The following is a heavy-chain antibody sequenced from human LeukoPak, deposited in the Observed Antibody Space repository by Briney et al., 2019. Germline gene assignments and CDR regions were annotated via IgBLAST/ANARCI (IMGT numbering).Heavy chain of an antibody. V-gene: IGHV3-15*01. CDR3: VPRWEY. CDR2: IKSKSDGETI. J-gene: IGHJ4*02. CDR1: GFTFSSYW. Sequence: GESLRLSCAASGFTFSSYWMSWVRQAPGKGLEWVGRIKSKSDGETIDYAVPVKGRFSISRDDSKNTLYLQMNSLKTEDTAVYYCVPRWEYWGQGTLVTVSS. D-gene: IGHD5-24*01.